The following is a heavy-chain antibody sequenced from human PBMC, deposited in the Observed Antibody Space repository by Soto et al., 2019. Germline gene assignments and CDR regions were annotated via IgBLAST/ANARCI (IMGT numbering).Heavy chain of an antibody. D-gene: IGHD3-22*01. CDR2: IIPIFGTA. Sequence: SVKVSCTASGGTFSSYAISWVRQAPGQGLEWMGGIIPIFGTANYAQKFQGRVTITADESTSTAYMELSSLRSEDTAVYYCARGSDPLTYYYDSSGYYYLYWGQGTLVTVSS. CDR1: GGTFSSYA. V-gene: IGHV1-69*13. J-gene: IGHJ4*02. CDR3: ARGSDPLTYYYDSSGYYYLY.